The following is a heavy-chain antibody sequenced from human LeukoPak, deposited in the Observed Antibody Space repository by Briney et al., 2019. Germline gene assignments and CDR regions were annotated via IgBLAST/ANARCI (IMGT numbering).Heavy chain of an antibody. CDR1: GYSFTNYW. CDR3: ARPNITSYYDSRGYDAFDV. Sequence: GESLKISCKASGYSFTNYWVGWVRQMPGKGLEWMAIIHPGDSDTRYSPSFQGQVTISADKSVNTAYLQWSSLKASDTAMYYCARPNITSYYDSRGYDAFDVWGQGTMVTVYS. CDR2: IHPGDSDT. J-gene: IGHJ3*01. V-gene: IGHV5-51*01. D-gene: IGHD3-22*01.